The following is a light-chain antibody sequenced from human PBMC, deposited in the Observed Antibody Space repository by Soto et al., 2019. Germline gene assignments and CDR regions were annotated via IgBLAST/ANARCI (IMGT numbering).Light chain of an antibody. CDR3: SSYTVSSTVV. V-gene: IGLV2-14*03. CDR1: SSDVGGYNY. CDR2: DVS. Sequence: QSVLTQPASVSGSPGQSITISCTGTSSDVGGYNYVSWYQQHPGNAPKLMIYDVSHRPSGVSNRFSGSKSGNTASLTISGLQAEDEAAYYCSSYTVSSTVVFGGGTKVTVL. J-gene: IGLJ2*01.